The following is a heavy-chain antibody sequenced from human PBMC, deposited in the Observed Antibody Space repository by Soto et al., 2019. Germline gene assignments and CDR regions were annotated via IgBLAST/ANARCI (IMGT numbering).Heavy chain of an antibody. CDR1: GFTFSSYG. D-gene: IGHD3-10*01. CDR2: IWYDGSNK. Sequence: GGSLRLSCAASGFTFSSYGMHWVRQAPGKGLEWVAVIWYDGSNKYYADSVKGRFTISRDNSKNTLYLQMNSLRAEDTAVYYCARERITMVRGAPRKAFDIWGRGTMVTVSS. J-gene: IGHJ3*02. CDR3: ARERITMVRGAPRKAFDI. V-gene: IGHV3-33*01.